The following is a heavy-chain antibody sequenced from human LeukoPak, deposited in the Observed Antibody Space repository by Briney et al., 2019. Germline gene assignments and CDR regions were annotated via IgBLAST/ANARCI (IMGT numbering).Heavy chain of an antibody. CDR2: IHYSGRT. CDR3: ARGYFDSSGYSNTFDI. V-gene: IGHV4-59*01. Sequence: SETLSLTCIASGASISSSYWSWIRQPPGKRLEWIGYIHYSGRTNYNPSLESRVTISVDTSMNHFSLRLSSVTAADTAFCYCARGYFDSSGYSNTFDIWGQGTMVTVSS. D-gene: IGHD3-22*01. CDR1: GASISSSY. J-gene: IGHJ3*02.